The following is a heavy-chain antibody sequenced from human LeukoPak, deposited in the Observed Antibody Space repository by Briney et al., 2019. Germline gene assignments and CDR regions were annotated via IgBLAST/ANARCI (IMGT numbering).Heavy chain of an antibody. Sequence: GGSLRLSCAASGFTFSSYSMNWVRPAPGKGLEGVSSISSSSSYIYYADTVKGRSTISRDNARNSLYVQMNSLRAEDTAVYYCARGDIVVVPAAPPDYWGQGTLVTVSS. J-gene: IGHJ4*02. CDR3: ARGDIVVVPAAPPDY. V-gene: IGHV3-21*01. D-gene: IGHD2-2*01. CDR1: GFTFSSYS. CDR2: ISSSSSYI.